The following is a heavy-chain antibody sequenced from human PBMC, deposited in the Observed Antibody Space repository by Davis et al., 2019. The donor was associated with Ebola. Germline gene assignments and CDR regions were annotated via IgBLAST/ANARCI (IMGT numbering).Heavy chain of an antibody. J-gene: IGHJ6*02. Sequence: PGGSLRLSCAASGFTFSSYSMNWVRQAPGKGLEWVSSISSSSSYIYYADSVKGRFTISRDNAKNSLYLQMNSLRAEDTAVYYCARDHRYYYGSGSYYYYYGMDVWGQGTTVTVSS. CDR2: ISSSSSYI. CDR3: ARDHRYYYGSGSYYYYYGMDV. CDR1: GFTFSSYS. V-gene: IGHV3-21*01. D-gene: IGHD3-10*01.